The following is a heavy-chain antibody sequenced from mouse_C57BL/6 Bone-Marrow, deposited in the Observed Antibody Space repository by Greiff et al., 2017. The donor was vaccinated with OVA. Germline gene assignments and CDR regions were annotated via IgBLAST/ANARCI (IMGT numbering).Heavy chain of an antibody. J-gene: IGHJ1*03. D-gene: IGHD1-1*01. CDR3: ASAYDGSSPSYWYFDV. CDR2: IDPSDSYT. Sequence: QVQLKQPGAELVMPGASVKLSCKASGYTFTSYWMHWVKQRPGQGLEWIGEIDPSDSYTNYNQKFKGKSTLTVDKSSSTAYMQLSSLTSEDSAVSSCASAYDGSSPSYWYFDVWGTGTTVTVSS. CDR1: GYTFTSYW. V-gene: IGHV1-69*01.